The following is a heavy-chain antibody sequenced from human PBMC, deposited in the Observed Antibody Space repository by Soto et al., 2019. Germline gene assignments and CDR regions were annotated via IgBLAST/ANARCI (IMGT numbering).Heavy chain of an antibody. D-gene: IGHD3-10*01. J-gene: IGHJ5*02. CDR3: AVVFYYYGSGSDS. Sequence: QVQLVQSGAEVKKPGASVKVPCKASGYNFTAYALHCVRQAPGQGLEWMGWINPDNSNKKYSHKFHGRVTISSDTSANTAYMELRSLTSEDTAVYYCAVVFYYYGSGSDSWGQGTLVIASS. V-gene: IGHV1-3*01. CDR1: GYNFTAYA. CDR2: INPDNSNK.